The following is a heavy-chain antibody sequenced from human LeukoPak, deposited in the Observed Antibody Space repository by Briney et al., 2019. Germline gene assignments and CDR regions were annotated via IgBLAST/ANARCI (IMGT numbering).Heavy chain of an antibody. CDR3: AREYTLSHLSGFDY. CDR1: GYTFTGYY. CDR2: ISYDGNNQ. D-gene: IGHD5-18*01. Sequence: SCKASGYTFTGYYMHWVRQAPGKGLEWVAVISYDGNNQGYADSVKGRFTISRDNSKNTLYLQVNSLRAEDTAVYYCAREYTLSHLSGFDYWGQGTLVTVSS. J-gene: IGHJ4*02. V-gene: IGHV3-30-3*01.